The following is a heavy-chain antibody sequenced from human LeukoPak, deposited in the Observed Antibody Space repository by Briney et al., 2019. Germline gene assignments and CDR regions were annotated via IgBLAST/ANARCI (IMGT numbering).Heavy chain of an antibody. V-gene: IGHV1-69*13. D-gene: IGHD3-3*01. CDR1: GGTFSSYA. CDR3: ASPPKKILRFLEWYYFDY. J-gene: IGHJ4*02. CDR2: IIPIFGTA. Sequence: SVKVSCKASGGTFSSYAISWVRQAPGQGLEWMGGIIPIFGTANYAQKFQGRVTITADESTSTAYMELSSLKSEDTAVYYCASPPKKILRFLEWYYFDYWGQGTLVTVSS.